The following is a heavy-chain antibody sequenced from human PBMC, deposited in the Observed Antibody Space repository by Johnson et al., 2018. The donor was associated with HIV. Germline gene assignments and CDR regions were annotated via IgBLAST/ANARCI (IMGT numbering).Heavy chain of an antibody. V-gene: IGHV3-7*05. J-gene: IGHJ3*02. D-gene: IGHD3-22*01. CDR1: GFTFSSYW. Sequence: VQLVESGGGLVQPGGSLRLSCAASGFTFSSYWMSWVRQAPGKGLEWVTNIKQDGSEKYYVDSVKGRFTISRDNAKNSLYLQMNSLRAEDTAVYYCASLTYYYDSSGYYVDAFDIWGQGTMVTVSS. CDR2: IKQDGSEK. CDR3: ASLTYYYDSSGYYVDAFDI.